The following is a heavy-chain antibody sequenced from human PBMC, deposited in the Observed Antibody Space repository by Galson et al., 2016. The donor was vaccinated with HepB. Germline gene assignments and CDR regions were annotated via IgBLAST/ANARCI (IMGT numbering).Heavy chain of an antibody. J-gene: IGHJ6*02. CDR1: GYTFSSYA. Sequence: SLRLSCAASGYTFSSYAMSWVRQAPGKGLEWVSAISGSGGSTYYADSVKGRFTISRDNSKNTLYLQMKSLRAEDTAVYYCAKDLGFLEWLFFDSYYYYGMDVWGQGTTVTVSS. D-gene: IGHD3-3*01. CDR2: ISGSGGST. CDR3: AKDLGFLEWLFFDSYYYYGMDV. V-gene: IGHV3-23*01.